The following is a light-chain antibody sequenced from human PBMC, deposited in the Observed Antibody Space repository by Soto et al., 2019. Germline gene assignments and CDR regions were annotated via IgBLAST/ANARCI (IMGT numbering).Light chain of an antibody. Sequence: VQMTKSPSSLSASLGGKVTLXCRASQPNSNCLDWDQQNLGRAPELLVSDASNLQCGGPSRFTGSGSGTEFTRTISSRQPDDFATYYGQHYNSYSEAFGQGTKVDIK. V-gene: IGKV1-5*01. CDR2: DAS. J-gene: IGKJ1*01. CDR1: QPNSNC. CDR3: QHYNSYSEA.